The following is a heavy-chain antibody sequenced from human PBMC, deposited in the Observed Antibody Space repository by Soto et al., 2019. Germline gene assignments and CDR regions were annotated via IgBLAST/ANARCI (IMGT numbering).Heavy chain of an antibody. J-gene: IGHJ5*02. V-gene: IGHV4-31*03. CDR3: AREGIVAATRATNWFDP. D-gene: IGHD1-26*01. Sequence: QVQLQESGPGLVKPSQTLSLTCTVSGGSISSGGYYWSWIRQHPGKGLEWIGYIYYSGSTYYNPSLNSRVTISVDTSKNQFSLKLSSVTAADTAVYYCAREGIVAATRATNWFDPWGQGTLVTVSS. CDR1: GGSISSGGYY. CDR2: IYYSGST.